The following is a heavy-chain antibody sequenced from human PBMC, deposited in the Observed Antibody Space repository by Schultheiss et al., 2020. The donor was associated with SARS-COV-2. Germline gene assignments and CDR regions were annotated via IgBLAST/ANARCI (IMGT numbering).Heavy chain of an antibody. CDR1: GFTFSDYY. V-gene: IGHV3-11*06. D-gene: IGHD6-19*01. CDR2: ISSSSSYT. Sequence: GGSLRLSCAASGFTFSDYYMSWIRQAPGKGLEWVSYISSSSSYTNYADSMKGRFTISRDNAKNSLYLQMNSLRAEDTAVYYCARDPYSSGWYDYWGQGTLVTVSS. J-gene: IGHJ4*02. CDR3: ARDPYSSGWYDY.